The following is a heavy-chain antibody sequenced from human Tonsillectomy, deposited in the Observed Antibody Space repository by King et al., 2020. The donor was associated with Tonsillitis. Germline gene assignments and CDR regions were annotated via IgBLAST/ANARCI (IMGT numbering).Heavy chain of an antibody. J-gene: IGHJ3*02. Sequence: QLQESGPGLVKPSETLSLTCTVSGGSISSSSYYWGWIRQPPGKGLEWIGSIYYSGSTYYNPSLKSRVTISVDTSKNQFSLKLSSVTAADTAVYYCARKFGAGSVPVFSAFDIWGQGTMVTVAS. CDR2: IYYSGST. CDR3: ARKFGAGSVPVFSAFDI. V-gene: IGHV4-39*07. CDR1: GGSISSSSYY. D-gene: IGHD3-10*01.